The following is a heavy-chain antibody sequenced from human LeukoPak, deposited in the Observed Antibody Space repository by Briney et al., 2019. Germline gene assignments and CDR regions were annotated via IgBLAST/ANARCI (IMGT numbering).Heavy chain of an antibody. V-gene: IGHV4-34*01. Sequence: SETLSLTCAVYGGSFSGYYWSWISQPPGKGLEWIGEINHSGSTNYNPSLKSRVTISVDTSKNQFSLKLSSVTAADTAVYYCARVVVPAAISASWFDPWGQGTLVTVSS. CDR1: GGSFSGYY. CDR2: INHSGST. CDR3: ARVVVPAAISASWFDP. J-gene: IGHJ5*02. D-gene: IGHD2-2*02.